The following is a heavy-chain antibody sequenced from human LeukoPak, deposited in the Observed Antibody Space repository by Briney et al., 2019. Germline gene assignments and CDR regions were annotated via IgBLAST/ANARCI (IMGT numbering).Heavy chain of an antibody. Sequence: PSETLSLTCTVSGGSISSYYWSWIRQPPGKGLEWIGYIYYSGSTNYNPSLKSRVTISVDTSKNQFSLKLSSVTAADTAVYYCARHTGPIYCSSTSCYRDYFDYWGQGTLVIVSS. CDR1: GGSISSYY. CDR3: ARHTGPIYCSSTSCYRDYFDY. CDR2: IYYSGST. V-gene: IGHV4-59*08. D-gene: IGHD2-2*01. J-gene: IGHJ4*02.